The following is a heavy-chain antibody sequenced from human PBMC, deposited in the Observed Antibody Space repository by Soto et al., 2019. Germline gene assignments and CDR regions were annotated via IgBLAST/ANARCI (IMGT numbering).Heavy chain of an antibody. CDR1: GGSISNSNW. CDR2: IYRSGST. V-gene: IGHV4-4*02. Sequence: SETLSLTCAVSGGSISNSNWWSWVRQPPGKGLEWIGEIYRSGSTNYNPSLKSRVTMSVDTSKNQFSLKLSSVTAADTAVYYCARSLGSGWYFFDYWGQGTLVTVSS. D-gene: IGHD6-19*01. J-gene: IGHJ4*02. CDR3: ARSLGSGWYFFDY.